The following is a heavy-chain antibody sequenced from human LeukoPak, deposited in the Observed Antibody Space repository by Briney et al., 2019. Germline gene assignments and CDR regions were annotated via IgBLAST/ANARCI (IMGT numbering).Heavy chain of an antibody. Sequence: GGSLRLSCAASGFTFSNYWMSWVRQAPGKGLEWVASIKQDGSEKYYVDSVKGRFIISRDNAKNSLYLQMNSLRVEDTAVYYCGRNFDRLISKIGRESPHYYYYYMDVWGKGTTVTVSS. J-gene: IGHJ6*03. V-gene: IGHV3-7*01. CDR1: GFTFSNYW. D-gene: IGHD3-9*01. CDR2: IKQDGSEK. CDR3: GRNFDRLISKIGRESPHYYYYYMDV.